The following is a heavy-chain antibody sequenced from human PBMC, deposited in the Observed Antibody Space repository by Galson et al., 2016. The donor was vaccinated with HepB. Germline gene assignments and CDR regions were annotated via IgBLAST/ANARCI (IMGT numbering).Heavy chain of an antibody. Sequence: SLRLSCAASGLTFNTFAMSWVRQAPGKGLEWVSRISASRGSTYYADSVKGRFTISRDNSKYTLYLQVSSLRPEDTAVYYCAREGGVPSGWGYLHHFYGLDVWGKGTTVTVSS. D-gene: IGHD6-19*01. J-gene: IGHJ6*04. V-gene: IGHV3-23*01. CDR3: AREGGVPSGWGYLHHFYGLDV. CDR1: GLTFNTFA. CDR2: ISASRGST.